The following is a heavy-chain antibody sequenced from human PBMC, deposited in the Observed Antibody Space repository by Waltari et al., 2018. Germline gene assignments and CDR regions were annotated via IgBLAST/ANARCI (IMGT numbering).Heavy chain of an antibody. J-gene: IGHJ6*03. V-gene: IGHV4-38-2*01. D-gene: IGHD1-26*01. CDR3: ARATCSHGGCSMYYFYYYMDV. CDR2: VYQTGTS. CDR1: GDSISSGFY. Sequence: QVRLRESGPGLVKSSATLTLTCEVSGDSISSGFYWAWIPHSPGKGPEWIGSVYQTGTSFYNPSLKDRVTMSVDTSKKLFSLSLSSVTAADTAVYYCARATCSHGGCSMYYFYYYMDVWGKGITVTVSS.